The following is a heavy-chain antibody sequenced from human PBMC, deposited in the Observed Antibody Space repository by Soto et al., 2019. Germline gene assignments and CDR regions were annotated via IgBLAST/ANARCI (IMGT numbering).Heavy chain of an antibody. CDR1: GYTFTSYG. J-gene: IGHJ6*02. CDR2: ISAYNGNT. V-gene: IGHV1-18*01. Sequence: QVQLVQSGAEVKKPGASVKVSCKASGYTFTSYGISWVRQAPGQGLEWMGWISAYNGNTNYAQKLQGRDTMTTVTSTGTAYMGLRSLRSDDTAVYYCAVAPPLPVGATTVYYGMDVWGQGTTVTVSS. D-gene: IGHD1-26*01. CDR3: AVAPPLPVGATTVYYGMDV.